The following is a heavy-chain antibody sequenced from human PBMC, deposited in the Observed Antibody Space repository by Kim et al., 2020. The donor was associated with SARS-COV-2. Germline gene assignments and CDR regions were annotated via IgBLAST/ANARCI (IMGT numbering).Heavy chain of an antibody. Sequence: TRYSPPFQGQVTISADKSISTAYLQWSSLKASDTAMYYCARRNQLLSTDYWGQGTLVTVSS. V-gene: IGHV5-51*01. D-gene: IGHD2-2*01. J-gene: IGHJ4*02. CDR2: T. CDR3: ARRNQLLSTDY.